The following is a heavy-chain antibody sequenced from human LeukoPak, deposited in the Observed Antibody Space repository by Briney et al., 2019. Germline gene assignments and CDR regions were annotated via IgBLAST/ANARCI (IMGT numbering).Heavy chain of an antibody. CDR1: GFTFSSYS. CDR3: ARDPRGKAVALEDWYFDL. CDR2: ISSSSSYI. V-gene: IGHV3-21*01. Sequence: GGSLRLSCAASGFTFSSYSMNWVRQAPGKGLEWVSSISSSSSYIYYADSVKGRFTISRDNAKNSLYLQMNSLRAEDTAVYYCARDPRGKAVALEDWYFDLWGRGTLVTVSS. J-gene: IGHJ2*01. D-gene: IGHD6-19*01.